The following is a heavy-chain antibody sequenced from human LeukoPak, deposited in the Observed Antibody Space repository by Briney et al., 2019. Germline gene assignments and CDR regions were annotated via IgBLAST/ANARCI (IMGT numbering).Heavy chain of an antibody. CDR3: AKGGYYDLDAFDI. D-gene: IGHD1-26*01. V-gene: IGHV3-20*04. CDR2: INWNGGST. Sequence: GGSLRLSCAASGFTFDDSVMSWVRQAPGKGLEWVSSINWNGGSTGYADSVKGRFTISRDNAKNSLYLQMNSPRAEDTALYYCAKGGYYDLDAFDIWGQGTMVTVSS. J-gene: IGHJ3*02. CDR1: GFTFDDSV.